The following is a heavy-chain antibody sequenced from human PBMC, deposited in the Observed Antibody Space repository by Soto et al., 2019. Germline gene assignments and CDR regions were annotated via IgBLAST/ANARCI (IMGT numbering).Heavy chain of an antibody. Sequence: GGSLRLSCASSGLTFSSYAMSWVRQAPGKGLEWVSAISGSGGSTYYADSVKGRFTISRDNSKNTLYLQMNSLRAEDTAVYYCAKDLGSQLLLLFDYWGQGTLVTSPQ. CDR2: ISGSGGST. J-gene: IGHJ4*02. V-gene: IGHV3-23*01. CDR3: AKDLGSQLLLLFDY. D-gene: IGHD2-2*01. CDR1: GLTFSSYA.